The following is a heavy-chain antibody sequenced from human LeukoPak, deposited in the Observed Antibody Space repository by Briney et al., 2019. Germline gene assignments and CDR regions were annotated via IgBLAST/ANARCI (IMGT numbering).Heavy chain of an antibody. CDR2: IWYDGSNK. D-gene: IGHD1-26*01. J-gene: IGHJ4*02. CDR1: GFTFSSYG. CDR3: ARGRYSGSYYAYYFDY. V-gene: IGHV3-33*01. Sequence: SGGSLRLSCAASGFTFSSYGMHWVRQAPGKGLEWVAVIWYDGSNKYYADSVKGRFTISRDNSKNTLYLQMNSLRAEDTAVYYCARGRYSGSYYAYYFDYWGQGTLVTVSS.